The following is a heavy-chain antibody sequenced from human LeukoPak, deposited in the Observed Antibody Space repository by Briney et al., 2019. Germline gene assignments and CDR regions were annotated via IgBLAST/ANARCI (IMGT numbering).Heavy chain of an antibody. J-gene: IGHJ4*02. CDR2: IIPILGIA. CDR1: GGTFSSYA. V-gene: IGHV1-69*04. Sequence: GASVKVSCEASGGTFSSYAISWVRQAPGQGLEWMGRIIPILGIANYAQKFQGRVTITADKSTSTAYMELSSLRSEDTAVYYCASLYYDILTGYTYWGQGTLVTVSS. CDR3: ASLYYDILTGYTY. D-gene: IGHD3-9*01.